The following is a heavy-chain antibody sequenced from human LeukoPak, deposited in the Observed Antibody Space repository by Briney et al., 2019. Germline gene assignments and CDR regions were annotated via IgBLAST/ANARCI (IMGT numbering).Heavy chain of an antibody. J-gene: IGHJ4*02. V-gene: IGHV4-59*01. D-gene: IGHD5-12*01. Sequence: SETLSLTCTVSGDSISKYFWSWIRQPPGKGLEWIGHISDRGSTNYNPSLESRVTISVDTSKNQFSVKLRSVTAADTAIYYCARLYSGYDSLDFDYWGQGTLVTVSS. CDR1: GDSISKYF. CDR2: ISDRGST. CDR3: ARLYSGYDSLDFDY.